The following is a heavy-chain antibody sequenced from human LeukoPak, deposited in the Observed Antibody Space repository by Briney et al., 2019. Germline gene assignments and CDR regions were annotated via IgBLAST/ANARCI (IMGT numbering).Heavy chain of an antibody. V-gene: IGHV4-39*07. D-gene: IGHD4/OR15-4a*01. CDR3: VDYSPSSGCFDP. J-gene: IGHJ5*02. CDR2: IYYSGST. CDR1: GGSISSSSYY. Sequence: SETLSLTCTVSGGSISSSSYYWGWIRQPPGKGLEWIGSIYYSGSTYYNPSLKSRVTISLDTSKSQFSLKLGSVIAADTAVYYCVDYSPSSGCFDPWGQGTLVTISS.